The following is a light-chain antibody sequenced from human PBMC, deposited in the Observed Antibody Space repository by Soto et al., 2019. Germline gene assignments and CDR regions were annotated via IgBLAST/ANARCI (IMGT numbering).Light chain of an antibody. CDR3: QQRYNWPIT. V-gene: IGKV3-11*02. CDR1: QSISGY. Sequence: EIVLTQCPGTLSLSPGERATLSCRASQSISGYLGWYQQKPGQAPRLLIYADSNRATGIPARFSGSGSGRDFTLTISSLEPEDFSVYYCQQRYNWPITFGQGTRLEIK. CDR2: ADS. J-gene: IGKJ5*01.